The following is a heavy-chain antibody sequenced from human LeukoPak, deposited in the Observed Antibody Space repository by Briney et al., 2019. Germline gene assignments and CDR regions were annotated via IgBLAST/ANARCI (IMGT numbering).Heavy chain of an antibody. D-gene: IGHD3-22*01. CDR3: GCLTTADAFDI. CDR1: GGSISSYY. CDR2: IYDSGST. V-gene: IGHV4-59*01. J-gene: IGHJ3*02. Sequence: SETLSLTCTVSGGSISSYYWSWIRQPPGKGLEWIGYIYDSGSTNYNPSLKSRVTISVDTSKNQFSLKLSSVTAADTGVYYCGCLTTADAFDIWGQGTMVTVSS.